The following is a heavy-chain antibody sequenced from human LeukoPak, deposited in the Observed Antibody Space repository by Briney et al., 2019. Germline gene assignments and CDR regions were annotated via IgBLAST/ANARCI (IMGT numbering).Heavy chain of an antibody. V-gene: IGHV3-21*01. CDR2: ITSTSSYI. Sequence: NTGGSLRLSCAASGVTFSRFTMNWVRQAPGKGLEWVSSITSTSSYIYYADSVKGRFTISRDNAKKSLYLQMNSLRAEDTAVYYCARALFVEDYDVDHWGPGTLVTVSS. CDR1: GVTFSRFT. J-gene: IGHJ4*02. CDR3: ARALFVEDYDVDH. D-gene: IGHD4-17*01.